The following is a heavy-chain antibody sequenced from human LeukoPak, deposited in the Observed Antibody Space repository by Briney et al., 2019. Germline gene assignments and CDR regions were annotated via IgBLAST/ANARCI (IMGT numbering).Heavy chain of an antibody. D-gene: IGHD3-9*01. CDR1: GFTLSSYW. CDR3: AREEGLGDRLVINPAVDY. Sequence: GGSLRLSCAASGFTLSSYWMHWVRQAPGKGLEWVSSISSSSSYIYYADSVKGRFTISRDNAKNSLYLQMNSLRAEDTAVYYCAREEGLGDRLVINPAVDYWGQGTLVTVSS. J-gene: IGHJ4*02. CDR2: ISSSSSYI. V-gene: IGHV3-21*01.